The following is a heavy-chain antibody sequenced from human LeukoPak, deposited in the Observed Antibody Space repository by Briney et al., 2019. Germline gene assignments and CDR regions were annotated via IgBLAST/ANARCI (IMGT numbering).Heavy chain of an antibody. CDR2: TYYRSKWYN. J-gene: IGHJ4*02. Sequence: SQTLSLTCAISGDSVSSISAAWNWIRQSPSRGLEWLGRTYYRSKWYNDYAVSVKSRITINPDTSKNQFSLQLNSVTPEDTAVYYCARGSSYYDSSGYHYFDYWGQGTLVTVSS. CDR3: ARGSSYYDSSGYHYFDY. D-gene: IGHD3-22*01. CDR1: GDSVSSISAA. V-gene: IGHV6-1*01.